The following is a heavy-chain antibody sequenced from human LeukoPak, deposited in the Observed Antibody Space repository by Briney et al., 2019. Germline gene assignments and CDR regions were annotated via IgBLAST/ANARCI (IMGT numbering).Heavy chain of an antibody. V-gene: IGHV3-21*01. CDR1: GFTFDTYS. CDR2: IRSGGTYI. D-gene: IGHD2-15*01. Sequence: GGSLRLSCAASGFTFDTYSMTWVRQAPGKGLEWVSSIRSGGTYIYYAASLRGRSTISRDNTKNFLYLQLSTLRVEDTGVYYCARDRPTGRSRGVVVQWGQGTLVTVSS. J-gene: IGHJ4*02. CDR3: ARDRPTGRSRGVVVQ.